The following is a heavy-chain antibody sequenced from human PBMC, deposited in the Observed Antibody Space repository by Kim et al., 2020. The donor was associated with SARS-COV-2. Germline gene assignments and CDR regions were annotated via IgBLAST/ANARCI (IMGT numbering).Heavy chain of an antibody. V-gene: IGHV4-39*01. Sequence: SPYYNPSPTSRGTISVDTSKNQFSLKLSSVTAADTAVYYCAMESSGSPLWGRGTLVTVSS. J-gene: IGHJ2*01. CDR3: AMESSGSPL. CDR2: SP. D-gene: IGHD3-10*01.